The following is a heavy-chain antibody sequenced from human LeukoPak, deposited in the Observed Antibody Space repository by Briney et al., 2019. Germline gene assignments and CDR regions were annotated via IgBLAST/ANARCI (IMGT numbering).Heavy chain of an antibody. CDR3: KSGIVATIGDY. V-gene: IGHV3-74*01. CDR1: GFTLSRHW. CDR2: INSDGSST. J-gene: IGHJ4*02. Sequence: GGSLRLSCAASGFTLSRHWMHWVRQAPGKGLVWVSRINSDGSSTSYADSVKGRFTISRDNAKNTLYLQMNSLRAEDTAVYYCKSGIVATIGDYWGQGTLVTASS. D-gene: IGHD5-12*01.